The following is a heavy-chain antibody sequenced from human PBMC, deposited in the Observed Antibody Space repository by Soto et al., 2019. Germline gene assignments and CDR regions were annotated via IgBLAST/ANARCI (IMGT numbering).Heavy chain of an antibody. J-gene: IGHJ6*02. D-gene: IGHD3-16*01. V-gene: IGHV3-30*18. Sequence: QVQLVESGGGVVQPGTSLRLSCAASGFTFGNYGMHWVRQPPGKGLEWMSSILYDGSDKYYADSVKGRFTISRDDSKNSVYLQMDSLRPDDTAVYYCAKWGEVSLNPGGNYYYGMDVWGQGTTVTVSS. CDR1: GFTFGNYG. CDR2: ILYDGSDK. CDR3: AKWGEVSLNPGGNYYYGMDV.